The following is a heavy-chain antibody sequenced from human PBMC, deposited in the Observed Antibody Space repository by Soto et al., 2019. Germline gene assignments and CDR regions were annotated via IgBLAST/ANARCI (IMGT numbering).Heavy chain of an antibody. Sequence: SETLSLTCTVSGGSISSSSYYWGWIRQPPGKGLEWIGSIYYSGSTYYNPSLRSRVTISVDTSKNQFSLKLSSVTAADTAVYYCASPLIAAAGYYYYGMDVWGQGTTVTVSS. J-gene: IGHJ6*02. V-gene: IGHV4-39*01. CDR1: GGSISSSSYY. CDR2: IYYSGST. CDR3: ASPLIAAAGYYYYGMDV. D-gene: IGHD6-13*01.